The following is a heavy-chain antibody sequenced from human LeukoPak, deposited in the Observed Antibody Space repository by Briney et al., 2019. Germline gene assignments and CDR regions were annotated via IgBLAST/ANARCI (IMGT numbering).Heavy chain of an antibody. CDR3: ARGEDILTGYYYYYYYMDV. D-gene: IGHD3-9*01. V-gene: IGHV1-2*02. CDR1: GYTFTGYY. CDR2: INPNSGGT. Sequence: ASVKVSCKASGYTFTGYYMHWVRQAPGQGLEWMGWINPNSGGTNYAQKFQGRVTMTRDTSISTAYMELNRLRSDDTAVYYCARGEDILTGYYYYYYYMDVWGKGTTVTISS. J-gene: IGHJ6*03.